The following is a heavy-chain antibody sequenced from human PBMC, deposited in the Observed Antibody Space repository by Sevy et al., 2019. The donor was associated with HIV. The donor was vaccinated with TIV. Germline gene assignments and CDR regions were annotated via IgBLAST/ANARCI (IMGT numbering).Heavy chain of an antibody. D-gene: IGHD3-3*01. CDR1: GFTFSSYA. CDR3: ARPKYYDFWSGYYPGSGWFDP. Sequence: GESLKISCAASGFTFSSYAMHWVRQAPGKGLEWVAVISYYGSNKYYADSVKGRFTISRDNSKNTLYLQMNSLRAEDTAVYYCARPKYYDFWSGYYPGSGWFDPWGQGTLVTVSS. V-gene: IGHV3-30*04. CDR2: ISYYGSNK. J-gene: IGHJ5*02.